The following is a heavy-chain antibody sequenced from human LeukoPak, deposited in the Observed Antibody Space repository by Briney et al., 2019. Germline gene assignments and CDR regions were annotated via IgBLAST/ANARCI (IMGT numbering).Heavy chain of an antibody. J-gene: IGHJ5*02. Sequence: SVKVSCKASGGTFSSYAISLVRQAPGQGLEWMGRIIPIFGTANYAQKFQGRVTITTDESTSTAYMELSSLRSEDTAVYYCARTTVTTHWFDPWGQGTLVTVSS. D-gene: IGHD4-11*01. V-gene: IGHV1-69*05. CDR2: IIPIFGTA. CDR1: GGTFSSYA. CDR3: ARTTVTTHWFDP.